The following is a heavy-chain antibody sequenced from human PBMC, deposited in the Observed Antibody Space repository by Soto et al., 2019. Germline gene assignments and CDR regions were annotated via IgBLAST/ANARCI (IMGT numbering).Heavy chain of an antibody. CDR1: GFTFGDYW. V-gene: IGHV3-74*01. CDR3: ATAEVDH. J-gene: IGHJ5*02. CDR2: MNSDGSET. Sequence: EVQLVESGGGLVQPGGSLRLSCAASGFTFGDYWMHWVRQAPGKGLEWVSRMNSDGSETNYADSVKGRFIVSRDNAKSTLHLQMTRLRVEDTAVYYCATAEVDHWGPGVLVTVSS.